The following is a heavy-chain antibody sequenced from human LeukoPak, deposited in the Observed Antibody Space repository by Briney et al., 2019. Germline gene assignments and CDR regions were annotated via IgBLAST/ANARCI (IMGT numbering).Heavy chain of an antibody. D-gene: IGHD6-6*01. CDR2: INTDGSST. Sequence: PGGSLRPSCAASGFTFSSYWMHWVRQAPGKGLVWVSRINTDGSSTSYADSVKGRFTISRDNAKNTLYLQMNSLRAEDTAVYYCARVPYHGSSPFDYWGQGTLVTVSS. CDR3: ARVPYHGSSPFDY. V-gene: IGHV3-74*01. J-gene: IGHJ4*02. CDR1: GFTFSSYW.